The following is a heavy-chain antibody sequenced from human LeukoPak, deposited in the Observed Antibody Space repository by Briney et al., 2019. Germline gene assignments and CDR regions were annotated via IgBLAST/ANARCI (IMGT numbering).Heavy chain of an antibody. J-gene: IGHJ4*02. CDR2: IYYSGNT. CDR3: AREDYGGNAIL. CDR1: GGSISSYY. V-gene: IGHV4-59*01. D-gene: IGHD4-23*01. Sequence: SETLSLTCTVSGGSISSYYWSWIRQPPGKGLEWIGYIYYSGNTNYNPSLKSRVTISLNTSKSQFSLKLTSVTAADTAVYFCAREDYGGNAILWGQGTLVTVSS.